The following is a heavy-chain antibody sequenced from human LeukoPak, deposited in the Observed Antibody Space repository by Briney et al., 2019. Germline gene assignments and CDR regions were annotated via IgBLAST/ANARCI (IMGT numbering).Heavy chain of an antibody. CDR1: GFTFSSLS. D-gene: IGHD1-1*01. CDR3: AKNWVDNGRANGFDV. CDR2: ISGSGANT. J-gene: IGHJ3*01. Sequence: PGGSLRLSCAASGFTFSSLSMSWVRQAPGKGLEWDSRISGSGANTFYGDYVKGRFTISRDNSKNTLFLQMNTLRAEDTAIYYCAKNWVDNGRANGFDVWGQGTMVTVSS. V-gene: IGHV3-23*01.